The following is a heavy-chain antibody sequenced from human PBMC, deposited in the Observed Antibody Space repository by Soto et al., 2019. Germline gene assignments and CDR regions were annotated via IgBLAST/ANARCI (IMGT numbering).Heavy chain of an antibody. J-gene: IGHJ4*02. CDR1: GFTFSSYA. Sequence: PGGSLRLSCAASGFTFSSYAMSWVRQAPGKGLEWVSAISGSGGSTYYADSVKGRFTISRDNSKNTLYLQMNSLRAEDTAVYYCAKDWGCSSTSCYTNPVHFDYWGQGTLVTVSS. CDR2: ISGSGGST. D-gene: IGHD2-2*02. V-gene: IGHV3-23*01. CDR3: AKDWGCSSTSCYTNPVHFDY.